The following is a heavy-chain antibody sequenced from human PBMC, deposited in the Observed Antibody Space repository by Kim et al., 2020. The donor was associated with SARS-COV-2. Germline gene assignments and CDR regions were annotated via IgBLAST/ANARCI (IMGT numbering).Heavy chain of an antibody. CDR2: IYYSGST. D-gene: IGHD5-18*01. CDR3: ARPHRNGYPYGGFYY. Sequence: SETLSLTCTVSGGSISSSSYYWGWIRQPPGKGLEWIGSIYYSGSTYYNPSLKSRVTISVDTYNKQFFLKLSSTTAADTALYYWARPHRNGYPYGGFYYWG. V-gene: IGHV4-39*01. CDR1: GGSISSSSYY. J-gene: IGHJ4*01.